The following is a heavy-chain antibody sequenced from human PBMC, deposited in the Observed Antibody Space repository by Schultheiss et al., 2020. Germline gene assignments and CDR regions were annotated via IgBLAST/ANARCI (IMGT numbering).Heavy chain of an antibody. CDR3: ARAGYCSGGMCYYYYYGMDV. Sequence: GESLKISCAASGFTFSTYAMHWVRQAPGKGLEWVAVISYDGSNKNYADSVKGRFTISRDNSKNTLYLQMNSLRAEDTAVYYCARAGYCSGGMCYYYYYGMDVWGQGTTVTVSS. J-gene: IGHJ6*02. CDR2: ISYDGSNK. D-gene: IGHD2-15*01. CDR1: GFTFSTYA. V-gene: IGHV3-30-3*01.